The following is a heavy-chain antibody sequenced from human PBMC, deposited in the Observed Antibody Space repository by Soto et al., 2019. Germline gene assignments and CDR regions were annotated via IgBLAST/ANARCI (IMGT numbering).Heavy chain of an antibody. CDR2: INPKSGGT. J-gene: IGHJ5*02. Sequence: ASVKVSCKASGYSFTDYHIHWVRQAPGQGLEWLGRINPKSGGTSTAQKFQGWVTMTTDTSISTASMELTRLTSDDTALYYCAKDLTRQLAYWLDPWGQGTQVTVPQ. CDR1: GYSFTDYH. D-gene: IGHD6-6*01. CDR3: AKDLTRQLAYWLDP. V-gene: IGHV1-2*04.